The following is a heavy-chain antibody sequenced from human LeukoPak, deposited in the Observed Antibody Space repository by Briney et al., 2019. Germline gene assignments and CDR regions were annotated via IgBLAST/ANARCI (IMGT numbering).Heavy chain of an antibody. CDR3: ARDTYYYDSSGYSGWFDP. CDR1: GYTFTSYG. D-gene: IGHD3-22*01. CDR2: TYNDNT. J-gene: IGHJ5*02. Sequence: ASVKVSCKASGYTFTSYGISWARQAPGQGLEWMGWTYNDNTNYAQKPQGRVTMTRDTSTSTAYMELRSLRSDDTAVYYCARDTYYYDSSGYSGWFDPWGQGTLVTVSS. V-gene: IGHV1-18*01.